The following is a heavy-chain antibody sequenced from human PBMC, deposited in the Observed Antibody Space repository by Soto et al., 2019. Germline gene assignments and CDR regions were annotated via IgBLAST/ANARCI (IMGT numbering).Heavy chain of an antibody. Sequence: VKVSCKASGGTLSSYAISWVRQATGQGLEWMGGIIPIFGTANYAQKFQGRVTITADESTSTAYMELSSLRSDVAPVYLCSGLSVILWCARLEGGLDIWGQGTMVTVSS. CDR2: IIPIFGTA. J-gene: IGHJ6*02. V-gene: IGHV1-69*13. D-gene: IGHD3-10*01. CDR1: GGTLSSYA. CDR3: SGLSVILWCARLEGGLDI.